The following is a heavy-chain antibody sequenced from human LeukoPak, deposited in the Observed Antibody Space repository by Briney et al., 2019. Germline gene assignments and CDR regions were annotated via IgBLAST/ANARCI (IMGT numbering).Heavy chain of an antibody. V-gene: IGHV3-9*03. CDR3: AKDTSKYYYYMDV. J-gene: IGHJ6*03. Sequence: GGSLRLSCAASGFIFDDYAMHWVRQAPGKGLEWVSGINWNSGTIDYADSVKGRYTISRDNAKNSLYLQMNSLRAEDMALYYCAKDTSKYYYYMDVWGKGTTVTVSS. CDR2: INWNSGTI. CDR1: GFIFDDYA.